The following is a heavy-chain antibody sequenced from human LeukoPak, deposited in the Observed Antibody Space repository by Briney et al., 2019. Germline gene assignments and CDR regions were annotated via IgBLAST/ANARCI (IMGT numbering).Heavy chain of an antibody. Sequence: SETLSLTCTVSGGSISSGSYYWGWIRQPPGKGLEWIGSIYHSGSTYYNPSLKSRVTISVDTSKNQFSLKLSSVTAADTAVYYCARVIAAAGIEMDYWGQGTLVTVSS. CDR3: ARVIAAAGIEMDY. CDR2: IYHSGST. V-gene: IGHV4-39*07. CDR1: GGSISSGSYY. D-gene: IGHD6-13*01. J-gene: IGHJ4*02.